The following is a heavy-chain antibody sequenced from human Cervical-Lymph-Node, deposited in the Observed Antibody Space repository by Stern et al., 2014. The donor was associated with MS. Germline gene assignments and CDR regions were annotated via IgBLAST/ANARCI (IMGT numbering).Heavy chain of an antibody. Sequence: EVQLVQSGAEVKKAGESLKISCKGYGYSFSSYWIGWVRQMPGKGLEWMGILYPGDSDTRSSPSFQGNVTISADKSISTAYLQWSRLKASDTAMYFCASFSGSRSDAFDMWGQGTMVTVSS. V-gene: IGHV5-51*01. CDR1: GYSFSSYW. D-gene: IGHD1-26*01. CDR2: LYPGDSDT. CDR3: ASFSGSRSDAFDM. J-gene: IGHJ3*02.